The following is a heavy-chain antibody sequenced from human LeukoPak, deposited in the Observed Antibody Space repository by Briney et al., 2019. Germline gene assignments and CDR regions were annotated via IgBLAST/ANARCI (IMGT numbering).Heavy chain of an antibody. CDR3: AKSDTGYSFRDWFDP. Sequence: PGGSLRLSCAATGFTFSSYAMSWVRQAPGKGLEWVSAISGSGGSTYYADSVKGRITISRDNSKNTLYLQMNSLRAEDTAVYYCAKSDTGYSFRDWFDPWGQGTLVTVSS. J-gene: IGHJ5*02. V-gene: IGHV3-23*01. CDR2: ISGSGGST. D-gene: IGHD3-22*01. CDR1: GFTFSSYA.